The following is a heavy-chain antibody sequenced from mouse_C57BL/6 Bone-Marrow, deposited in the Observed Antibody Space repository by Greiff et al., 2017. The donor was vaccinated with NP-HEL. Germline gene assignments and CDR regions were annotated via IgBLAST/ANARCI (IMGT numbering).Heavy chain of an antibody. CDR3: ARSYYYGSSYEEGAMDY. D-gene: IGHD1-1*01. V-gene: IGHV8-8*01. CDR1: GFSLSTFGMG. CDR2: IWWDDDK. J-gene: IGHJ4*01. Sequence: QVTLKVCGPGILQPSQTLSLTCSFSGFSLSTFGMGVGWIRQPSGKGLEWLAHIWWDDDKYYNPALKSRLTISKDTSKNQVYLKIANVDTADTATYYCARSYYYGSSYEEGAMDYWGQGTSVTVSS.